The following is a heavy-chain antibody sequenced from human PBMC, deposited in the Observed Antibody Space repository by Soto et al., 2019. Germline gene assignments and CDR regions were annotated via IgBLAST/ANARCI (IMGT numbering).Heavy chain of an antibody. Sequence: PSETLSLTCTVSGGSISSGDFCWSWIRQPPGKGLEWIGYIYYSGSTYYNPSLTSRVTISVDTSKNQFSLKLSSVTPEDTAVYYCARDEAQEGDSSPYIYFDYWGQGTLVTVSS. CDR3: ARDEAQEGDSSPYIYFDY. V-gene: IGHV4-30-4*01. CDR1: GGSISSGDFC. D-gene: IGHD6-13*01. CDR2: IYYSGST. J-gene: IGHJ4*02.